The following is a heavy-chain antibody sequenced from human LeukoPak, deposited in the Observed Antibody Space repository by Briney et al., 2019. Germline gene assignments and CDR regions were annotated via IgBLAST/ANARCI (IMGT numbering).Heavy chain of an antibody. Sequence: ASVKVSCKVSGYTLTELSMHWVRQAPGKGLEWMGGFDPEDGETIYAQKSQSRVTMTADTSTDTAYMELSSLRSEDTAVYYCATEAGSSIAVAKRAFDYWGQGTLVTVSS. CDR2: FDPEDGET. V-gene: IGHV1-24*01. CDR3: ATEAGSSIAVAKRAFDY. CDR1: GYTLTELS. D-gene: IGHD6-19*01. J-gene: IGHJ4*02.